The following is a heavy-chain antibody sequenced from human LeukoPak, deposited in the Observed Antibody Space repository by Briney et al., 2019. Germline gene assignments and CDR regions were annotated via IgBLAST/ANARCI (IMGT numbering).Heavy chain of an antibody. CDR2: IYHSGST. J-gene: IGHJ4*02. CDR3: EGYVVVIDY. Sequence: PSETLSLTCAVSGYSISSGYYWGWIRQPPGKGLEWIGSIYHSGSTYYNPSLKSRVTISVDTSKNQFSLKMGSLTAADPAVYYCEGYVVVIDYWGQGTMVTVSS. CDR1: GYSISSGYY. V-gene: IGHV4-38-2*01. D-gene: IGHD2-21*01.